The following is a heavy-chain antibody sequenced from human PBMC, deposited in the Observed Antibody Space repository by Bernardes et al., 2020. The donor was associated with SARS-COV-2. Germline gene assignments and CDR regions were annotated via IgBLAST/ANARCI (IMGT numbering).Heavy chain of an antibody. CDR1: GYTFTAHY. D-gene: IGHD6-19*01. CDR2: IYPANGAR. CDR3: ASVTYSSGSDFDY. V-gene: IGHV1-2*02. Sequence: ASVKVSCKASGYTFTAHYIHWVRQCPGQGLEWMGWIYPANGARNYAQKFQGRVTMTRDTSISTAYMELSSLRSDDTAVYYCASVTYSSGSDFDYWGQGTLVTVSS. J-gene: IGHJ4*02.